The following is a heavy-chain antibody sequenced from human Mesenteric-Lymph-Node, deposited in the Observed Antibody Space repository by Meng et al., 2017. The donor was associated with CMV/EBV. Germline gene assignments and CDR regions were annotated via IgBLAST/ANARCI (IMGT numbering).Heavy chain of an antibody. D-gene: IGHD5-18*01. V-gene: IGHV3-48*01. Sequence: GGSLRLSCAASGFTFSSYSMNWVRQAPGKGLEWVSYISSSSRTIYYADSVKGRFTISRDNSKNTVYLQMSSLRAEDTAVYYCAKDRLTAIELYYYGLDVWGQGTTVTVSS. CDR3: AKDRLTAIELYYYGLDV. CDR2: ISSSSRTI. CDR1: GFTFSSYS. J-gene: IGHJ6*02.